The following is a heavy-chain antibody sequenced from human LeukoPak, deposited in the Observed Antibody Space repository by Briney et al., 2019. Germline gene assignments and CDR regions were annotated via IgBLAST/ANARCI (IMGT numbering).Heavy chain of an antibody. J-gene: IGHJ4*02. CDR1: GFTFSSYG. D-gene: IGHD2-2*01. CDR2: IWYDGSNK. V-gene: IGHV3-33*01. CDR3: ARGRMPNGADN. Sequence: GRSLRLSCAASGFTFSSYGMHWVRQAPGKGLEWVAVIWYDGSNKYYADSVKGRFTISRDNSRNTLYLQMNSLRADDTALYYCARGRMPNGADNWGQGTLVTVSS.